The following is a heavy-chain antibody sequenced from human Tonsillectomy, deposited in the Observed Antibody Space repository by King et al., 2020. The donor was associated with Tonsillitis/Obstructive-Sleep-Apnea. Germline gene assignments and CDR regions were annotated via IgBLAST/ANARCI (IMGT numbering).Heavy chain of an antibody. CDR1: GGTLSSYA. V-gene: IGHV1-69*01. D-gene: IGHD3-22*01. CDR3: ARPEGDYYSDRPLRDYYYYMDV. Sequence: QLVQSGAEVKKPGSSVKVSCKASGGTLSSYAISWVRQAPGQGLEWMGGIIPMFGTANYAQKFQGRVTITADESTSTAYMELSSLRSEDTAVYYCARPEGDYYSDRPLRDYYYYMDVWGKGTTVTVSS. J-gene: IGHJ6*03. CDR2: IIPMFGTA.